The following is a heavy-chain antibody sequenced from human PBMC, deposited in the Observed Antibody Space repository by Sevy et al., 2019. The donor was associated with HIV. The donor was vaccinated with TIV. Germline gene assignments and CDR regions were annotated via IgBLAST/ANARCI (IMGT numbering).Heavy chain of an antibody. CDR2: VNSDGSST. V-gene: IGHV3-74*01. Sequence: CGSLRLSCAASGFTFSSYWMHWVRQAPGKGPVRVSGVNSDGSSTNYADSVKGRFTMSRDSAKNTLYLQMNSLRAEDTAVYFCVAANTWQDYWGQGTLVTVSS. CDR1: GFTFSSYW. CDR3: VAANTWQDY. D-gene: IGHD2-15*01. J-gene: IGHJ4*02.